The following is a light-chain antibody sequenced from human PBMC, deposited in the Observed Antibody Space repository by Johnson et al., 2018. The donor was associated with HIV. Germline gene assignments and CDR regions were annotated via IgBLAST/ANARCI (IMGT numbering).Light chain of an antibody. CDR1: SSNIGNNY. Sequence: QSVLWQPPSVSAAPGQKVTISCSGSSSNIGNNYVSWYQQLPGTAPKLLIYDNNKRPSGIPDRFSGSKSGTSATLGITGLQTGDEADYYCGTWDSSLSAGVFGTGTKVTVL. CDR3: GTWDSSLSAGV. CDR2: DNN. J-gene: IGLJ1*01. V-gene: IGLV1-51*01.